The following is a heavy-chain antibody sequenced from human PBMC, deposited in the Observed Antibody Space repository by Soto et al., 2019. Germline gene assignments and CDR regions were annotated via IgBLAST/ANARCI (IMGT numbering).Heavy chain of an antibody. V-gene: IGHV1-24*01. CDR2: FDPEDGET. J-gene: IGHJ4*02. Sequence: APVKPTSKVSGFAHTEISMRGVQQAPGKGLEWMGGFDPEDGETIYAQKFQGRVTMTEDTSTDTAYMELSSLRSEDTAVYYCATVRIMTMIVNWGQGNLV. D-gene: IGHD3-22*01. CDR1: GFAHTEIS. CDR3: ATVRIMTMIVN.